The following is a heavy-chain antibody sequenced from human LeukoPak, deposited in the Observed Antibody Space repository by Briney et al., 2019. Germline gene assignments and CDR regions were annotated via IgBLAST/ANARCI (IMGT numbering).Heavy chain of an antibody. CDR1: GFTFSTYS. CDR3: ARDPGYCSGGGCHQNYFDY. V-gene: IGHV3-21*01. D-gene: IGHD2-15*01. Sequence: PGGSLTLSCVASGFTFSTYSMNWVRQAPGKGLEWVSSFSRSSCYIYYADSVKGRFTISRDNAKNSLYLQMNSLRAEDTAVYYCARDPGYCSGGGCHQNYFDYWGQGTLVIVSS. CDR2: FSRSSCYI. J-gene: IGHJ4*02.